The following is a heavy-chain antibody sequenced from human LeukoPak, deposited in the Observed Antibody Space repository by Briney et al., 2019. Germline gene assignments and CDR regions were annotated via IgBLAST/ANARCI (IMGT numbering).Heavy chain of an antibody. CDR1: GYTFTSYY. CDR3: ARVRRAAVAGTPLDY. J-gene: IGHJ4*02. CDR2: INPSGGST. Sequence: ASVKVSCKASGYTFTSYYMHWVRQAPGQGLEWMGIINPSGGSTSYAQKFQGRVTMTRDMSTSTVYVELSSLRSEDTAVYYCARVRRAAVAGTPLDYWGQGTLVTVSS. D-gene: IGHD6-19*01. V-gene: IGHV1-46*01.